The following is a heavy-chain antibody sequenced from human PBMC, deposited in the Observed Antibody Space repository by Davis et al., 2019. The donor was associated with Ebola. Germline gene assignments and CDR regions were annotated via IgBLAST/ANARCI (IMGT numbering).Heavy chain of an antibody. Sequence: GESLKISCTASGFTFDDYAMTWVRQAPGKGLEWVSGINWNGGSTGYADSVKGRFTISRDNSKNTLYLQMNSLRAEDTAVYYCAKFSRAGDSVWGQGTLVTVSS. CDR2: INWNGGST. D-gene: IGHD6-13*01. V-gene: IGHV3-20*04. CDR1: GFTFDDYA. J-gene: IGHJ4*02. CDR3: AKFSRAGDSV.